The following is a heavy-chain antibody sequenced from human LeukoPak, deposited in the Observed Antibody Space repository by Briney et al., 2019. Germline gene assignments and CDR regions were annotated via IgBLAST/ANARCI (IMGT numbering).Heavy chain of an antibody. Sequence: PGGSLRLSCAASGFTFNTYWMHWVRQAPGKGLVWVARVHREGTTTAYADSVKGLFTISRDNAKNTLYLQMTNLRAEDTAVYYCARDSDWILFDYWGRGTLVTVSS. J-gene: IGHJ4*02. CDR3: ARDSDWILFDY. V-gene: IGHV3-74*03. CDR2: VHREGTTT. CDR1: GFTFNTYW. D-gene: IGHD3/OR15-3a*01.